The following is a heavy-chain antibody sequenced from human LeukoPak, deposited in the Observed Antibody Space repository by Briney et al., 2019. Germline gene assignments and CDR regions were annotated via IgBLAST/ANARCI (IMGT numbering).Heavy chain of an antibody. D-gene: IGHD4-17*01. J-gene: IGHJ4*02. V-gene: IGHV3-23*01. CDR3: VRGEDYGDYFDY. CDR1: GFNFANHA. Sequence: GGSLRLSCAASGFNFANHAMSWVRQTPGKGLEWVSAISGGGDITYYADSVTGRFTISRDNSKDTLFLQMHSLRPGDTAVYYCVRGEDYGDYFDYWGQGTLVTVSS. CDR2: ISGGGDIT.